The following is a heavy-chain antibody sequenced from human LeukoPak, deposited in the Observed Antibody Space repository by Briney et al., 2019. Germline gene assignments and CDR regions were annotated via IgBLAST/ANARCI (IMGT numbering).Heavy chain of an antibody. CDR3: ARDSSGYYRGWFDP. J-gene: IGHJ5*02. V-gene: IGHV4-59*01. Sequence: SETLSLTCTVSGGSINSYYWSWIRQPPGKGLEWIGYIYYSGSTNYNPSLKSRVTISVDTSKNQFSLKLSSVTAADTAVYNCARDSSGYYRGWFDPWGQGTLVTVSS. D-gene: IGHD3-22*01. CDR1: GGSINSYY. CDR2: IYYSGST.